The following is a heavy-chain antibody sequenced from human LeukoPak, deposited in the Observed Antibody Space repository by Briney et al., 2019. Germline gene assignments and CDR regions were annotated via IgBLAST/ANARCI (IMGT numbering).Heavy chain of an antibody. CDR2: IFYAGST. V-gene: IGHV4-39*01. CDR3: ISHGIDY. J-gene: IGHJ4*02. CDR1: GGSISGSSHY. Sequence: SGTLSLTCTVSGGSISGSSHYWGWIRQPPGKGLEWIGSIFYAGSTYYNPSLKSRVTISVDTSKNQFSLKLSSVTAADTAVYYCISHGIDYWGQGTLVTVSS.